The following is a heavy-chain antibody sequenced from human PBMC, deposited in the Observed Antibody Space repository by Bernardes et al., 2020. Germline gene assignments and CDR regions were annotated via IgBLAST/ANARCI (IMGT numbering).Heavy chain of an antibody. CDR1: GGSISSGGYY. D-gene: IGHD4-17*01. CDR3: ARAPYGDYPFDY. Sequence: SETLSLTCTVSGGSISSGGYYWSWLLQHPGKGLEWIGYIYYSGSTYYNPSLKSRVTISVDTSKNQFSLKLSSVTAADTAVYYCARAPYGDYPFDYWGQGTLVTVSS. V-gene: IGHV4-31*03. J-gene: IGHJ4*02. CDR2: IYYSGST.